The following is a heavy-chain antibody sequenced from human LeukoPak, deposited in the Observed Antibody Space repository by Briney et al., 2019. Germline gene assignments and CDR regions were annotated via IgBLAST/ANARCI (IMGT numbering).Heavy chain of an antibody. Sequence: GRSLSLSCGLSGFTFSSYGMQWVRQAPGEVLEWVAVLWYDGSTHYYADSVKRRFTISTDNSKNTLYLQLNSLRAEATAVYYCAKSPNSYYYYMAVCGKGTTVTVS. CDR1: GFTFSSYG. J-gene: IGHJ6*03. CDR2: LWYDGSTH. V-gene: IGHV3-33*06. CDR3: AKSPNSYYYYMAV.